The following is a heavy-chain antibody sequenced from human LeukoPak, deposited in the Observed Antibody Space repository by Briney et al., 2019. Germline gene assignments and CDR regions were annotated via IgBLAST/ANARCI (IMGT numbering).Heavy chain of an antibody. CDR3: ARERATVTSD. D-gene: IGHD4-4*01. CDR2: INLDSGAT. Sequence: GASVKVSCKASGGTFSSYAISWVRQAPGQGLEWMGLINLDSGATNYAENFQGRVTMTRDTSSSTAYMEVIRLIYDDTAVYYCARERATVTSDWGQGTLVTVSS. V-gene: IGHV1-2*02. CDR1: GGTFSSYA. J-gene: IGHJ4*02.